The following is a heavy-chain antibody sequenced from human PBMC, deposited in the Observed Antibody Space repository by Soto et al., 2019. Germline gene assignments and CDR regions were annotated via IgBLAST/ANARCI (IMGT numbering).Heavy chain of an antibody. D-gene: IGHD3-22*01. V-gene: IGHV4-34*01. Sequence: SETLSLTCAVYGGSFSGYYWSWIRQPPGKGLEWIGEINHSGSTNYNPSLKSRVTISVDTSKNQFSLKLSSVTAADTAVYYCAREPYYYDSSGSKPFDPWGQGTLVTVSS. CDR2: INHSGST. CDR1: GGSFSGYY. J-gene: IGHJ5*02. CDR3: AREPYYYDSSGSKPFDP.